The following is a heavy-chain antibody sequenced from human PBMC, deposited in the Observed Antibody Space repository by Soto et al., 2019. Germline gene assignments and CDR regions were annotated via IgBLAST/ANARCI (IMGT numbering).Heavy chain of an antibody. CDR3: ARGITMVRGVIHTPYFDY. CDR1: GGSINSGGYY. Sequence: SETLSLTCTVSGGSINSGGYYWSWIRQHPGKGLEWIGYIYNSGSTYYNPSLKSRVTISVDTSKNQLSLKLSSVTAADTAVYCCARGITMVRGVIHTPYFDYWGQGTLVTVSS. V-gene: IGHV4-31*03. D-gene: IGHD3-10*01. J-gene: IGHJ4*02. CDR2: IYNSGST.